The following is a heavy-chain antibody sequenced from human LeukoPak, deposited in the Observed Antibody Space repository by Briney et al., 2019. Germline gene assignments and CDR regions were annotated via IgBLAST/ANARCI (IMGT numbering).Heavy chain of an antibody. J-gene: IGHJ3*02. CDR3: ARHKSFRGAFDI. V-gene: IGHV5-51*01. CDR1: GYRFSTYW. Sequence: GESLKISCKGSGYRFSTYWIGWVRQMPGKGLEWMGIIYPGDSDTRYSPSFQGQVTISADKSISTAYLQWSSLEASDTAIYYCARHKSFRGAFDIWGQGTMVTVSS. CDR2: IYPGDSDT.